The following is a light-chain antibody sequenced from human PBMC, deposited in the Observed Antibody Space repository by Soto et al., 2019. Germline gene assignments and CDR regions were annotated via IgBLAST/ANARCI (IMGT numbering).Light chain of an antibody. Sequence: DIQMTHSPSTLSASVGDRVTVSCRSIQSISSWLAWYQQKPGKAPNLLIYDASSLQSGVPSRFSGIGSGTEFTLTISSLQPDDFATYYCQQYNSHWTFGQGTKVDI. CDR1: QSISSW. CDR2: DAS. CDR3: QQYNSHWT. V-gene: IGKV1-5*01. J-gene: IGKJ1*01.